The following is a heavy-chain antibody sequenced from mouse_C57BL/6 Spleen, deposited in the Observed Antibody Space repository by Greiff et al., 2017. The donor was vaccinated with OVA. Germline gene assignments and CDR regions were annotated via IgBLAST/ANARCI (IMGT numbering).Heavy chain of an antibody. J-gene: IGHJ3*01. V-gene: IGHV1-52*01. CDR3: AREGNGLFFAY. CDR2: IDPSDSET. Sequence: QVQLQQSGAELVRPGSSVKLSCKASGYTFTSYWMHWVKQRPIQGLEWIGNIDPSDSETHYNQKFKDKATLTVDKSSSTAYMQLSSLTSEDSAVYYCAREGNGLFFAYWGQGTLVTVSA. CDR1: GYTFTSYW.